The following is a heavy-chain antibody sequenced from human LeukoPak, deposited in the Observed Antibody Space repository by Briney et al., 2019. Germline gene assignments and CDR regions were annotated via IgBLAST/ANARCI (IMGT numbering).Heavy chain of an antibody. CDR1: GYTFTNHG. D-gene: IGHD2-2*01. CDR3: ARVDGRYCSSTSCYAWDH. Sequence: GASVNVSCKASGYTFTNHGINWVRPAPGQGREWMGWISAYNGNTNYAQKVQGRVTMTADTSTSTAYMELRSLRSDDTAVYYCARVDGRYCSSTSCYAWDHWGQGTLVTVSS. V-gene: IGHV1-18*01. J-gene: IGHJ4*02. CDR2: ISAYNGNT.